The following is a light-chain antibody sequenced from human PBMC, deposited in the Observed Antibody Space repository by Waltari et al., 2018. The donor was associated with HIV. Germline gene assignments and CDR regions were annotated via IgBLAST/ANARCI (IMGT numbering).Light chain of an antibody. J-gene: IGLJ3*02. V-gene: IGLV1-44*01. CDR2: RDN. Sequence: QSVLTQPPSASGTPGQRVTISCSGSSSNIGSNAVNWYQQLPGAAPKLLFYRDNQRPSGVPDRFSGSRSGTSASLAISGLQSGDEADYYCAAWDDSLNGPLFGGGTKLTVL. CDR3: AAWDDSLNGPL. CDR1: SSNIGSNA.